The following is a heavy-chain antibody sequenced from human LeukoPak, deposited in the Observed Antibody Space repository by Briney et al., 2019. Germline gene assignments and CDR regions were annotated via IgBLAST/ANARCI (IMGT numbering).Heavy chain of an antibody. V-gene: IGHV1-46*03. D-gene: IGHD6-19*01. Sequence: ASVKVSCKASGYTFTSYYMHWVRQAPGQGLEWMGIINPSGGSTSYAQKFQGRVTMTRDTSTSTVYMELSSLRSEDTAVYYCARVGPLSSGWSSDAFDIWGQGTMVTVSS. CDR2: INPSGGST. J-gene: IGHJ3*02. CDR3: ARVGPLSSGWSSDAFDI. CDR1: GYTFTSYY.